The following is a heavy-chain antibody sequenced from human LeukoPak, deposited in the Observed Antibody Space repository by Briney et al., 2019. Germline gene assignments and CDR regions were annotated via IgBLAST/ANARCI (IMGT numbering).Heavy chain of an antibody. CDR3: ARDHYDFSTDYTQGFDY. D-gene: IGHD3-9*01. V-gene: IGHV4-59*01. Sequence: SETLSLTCTVSGGSISSYFWSWIRQPPGKGLEWIGYIHYSGSTNYNPSLKSRVTISVDTSMNQFSLKLSSVTAADTAVYYCARDHYDFSTDYTQGFDYWGQGTLVTVSS. CDR2: IHYSGST. CDR1: GGSISSYF. J-gene: IGHJ4*02.